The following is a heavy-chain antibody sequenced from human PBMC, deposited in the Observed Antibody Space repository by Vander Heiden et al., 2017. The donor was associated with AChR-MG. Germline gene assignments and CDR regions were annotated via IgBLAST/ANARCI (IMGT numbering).Heavy chain of an antibody. V-gene: IGHV4-61*02. CDR3: ARAVAGTGWGYYYGMDV. D-gene: IGHD6-19*01. J-gene: IGHJ6*02. CDR1: GGPISRGSYY. Sequence: QVQLQESGTGLVKPSQTMSLTCTVSGGPISRGSYYWSWFRQPAGKGLEWIGRIYTSGSTNYNPSLKSRVTISVDTSKNQFSLKLSSVTAADTAVYYCARAVAGTGWGYYYGMDVWGQGTTVTVSS. CDR2: IYTSGST.